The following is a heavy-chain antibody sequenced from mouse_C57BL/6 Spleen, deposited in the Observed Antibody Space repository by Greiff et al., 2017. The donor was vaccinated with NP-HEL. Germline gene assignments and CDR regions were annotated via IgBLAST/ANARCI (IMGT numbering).Heavy chain of an antibody. Sequence: EVKVEESGGGLVQPGGSLSLSCAASGFTFTDYYMSWVRQPPGKALEWLGFIRNKANGYTTEYSASVKGRFTISRDNSQSILYLQMNALRAEDSATYYCARSPLITRYCDVWGTGTTVTVSS. CDR1: GFTFTDYY. D-gene: IGHD1-1*01. J-gene: IGHJ1*03. V-gene: IGHV7-3*01. CDR3: ARSPLITRYCDV. CDR2: IRNKANGYTT.